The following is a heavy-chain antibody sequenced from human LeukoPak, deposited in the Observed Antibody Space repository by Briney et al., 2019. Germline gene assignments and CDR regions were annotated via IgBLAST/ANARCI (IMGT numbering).Heavy chain of an antibody. J-gene: IGHJ4*02. CDR1: GFTFSSYG. CDR3: AKDDRGNEAPFDY. V-gene: IGHV3-74*01. Sequence: GGSLRLSCAASGFTFSSYGMHWVRQAPGKGLVWVSRINTDGTTTTYADSVKGRFTISRDNSKNTLHLQMNSLRAEDTAVYYCAKDDRGNEAPFDYWGQGTLVTVSS. CDR2: INTDGTTT.